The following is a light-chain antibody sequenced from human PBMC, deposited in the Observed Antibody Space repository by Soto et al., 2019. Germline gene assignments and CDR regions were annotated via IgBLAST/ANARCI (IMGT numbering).Light chain of an antibody. CDR2: AAS. J-gene: IGKJ4*01. Sequence: DLQMTQSPSSLSASVGDRVTIACRASQSISSYLNWYQQKPGKAPKLLISAASSLQSGVPSRFRGSGSGTDFTLTISRLQPEDSATYYCQQSYSLPLTFGGGTKVEI. V-gene: IGKV1-39*01. CDR3: QQSYSLPLT. CDR1: QSISSY.